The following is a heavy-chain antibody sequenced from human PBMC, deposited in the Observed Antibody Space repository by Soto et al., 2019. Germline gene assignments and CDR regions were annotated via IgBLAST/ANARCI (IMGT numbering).Heavy chain of an antibody. CDR3: ARAIAAAGSGFDP. J-gene: IGHJ5*02. D-gene: IGHD6-13*01. CDR2: INAGNGNT. CDR1: GYTFTSYA. Sequence: ASVKVSCKASGYTFTSYAMHWLRQSPGQRLEWMGWINAGNGNTKYSQKFQGRVTITRDTSASTAYMELSSLRSEDTAVYYCARAIAAAGSGFDPWGQGTLVTV. V-gene: IGHV1-3*01.